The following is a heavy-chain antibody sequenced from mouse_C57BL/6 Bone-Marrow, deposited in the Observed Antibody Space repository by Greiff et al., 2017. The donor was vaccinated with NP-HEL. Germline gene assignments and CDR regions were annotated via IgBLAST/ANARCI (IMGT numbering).Heavy chain of an antibody. CDR3: ARITGGFAY. D-gene: IGHD1-1*01. V-gene: IGHV2-2*01. J-gene: IGHJ3*01. CDR2: IWSGGST. CDR1: GFSLTSYG. Sequence: VKLQESGPGLVQPSQSLSITCTVSGFSLTSYGVHWVRQSPGKGLEWLGVIWSGGSTDYNAAFISRLSISKDNSKSQVFFKMNSLQADDTAIYYCARITGGFAYWGQGTLVTVSA.